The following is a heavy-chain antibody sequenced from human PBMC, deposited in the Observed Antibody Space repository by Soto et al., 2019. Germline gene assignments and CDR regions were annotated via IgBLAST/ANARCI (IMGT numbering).Heavy chain of an antibody. V-gene: IGHV3-23*01. CDR1: GFTFSSYA. D-gene: IGHD2-15*01. CDR3: AKVGGGYCSGVSCSRAYDY. Sequence: GGSLRLSCAVSGFTFSSYAMSWVRQAPRKGLEWVSTISGSGGSTYYADSVKGRFTISRDNSKNTLYLQMNSLRAEDTAVYYCAKVGGGYCSGVSCSRAYDYWGQGTLVTVSS. J-gene: IGHJ4*02. CDR2: ISGSGGST.